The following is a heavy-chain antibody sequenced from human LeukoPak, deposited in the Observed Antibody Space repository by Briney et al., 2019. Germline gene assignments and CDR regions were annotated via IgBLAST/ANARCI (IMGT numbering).Heavy chain of an antibody. D-gene: IGHD3-10*01. V-gene: IGHV3-23*01. CDR1: GFTFSDYA. Sequence: GGSLRLSCAASGFTFSDYAMSWVRQAPGKGLEWVSSIRASGGSTFYADSVKGRFTISRDNSVNTLFLQMNSLRADDAAVYYCAKDQIGVLPDAFDIWGQGTMVSVSS. J-gene: IGHJ3*02. CDR3: AKDQIGVLPDAFDI. CDR2: IRASGGST.